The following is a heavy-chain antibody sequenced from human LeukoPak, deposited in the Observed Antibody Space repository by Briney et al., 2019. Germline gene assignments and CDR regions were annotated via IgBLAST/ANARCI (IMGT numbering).Heavy chain of an antibody. V-gene: IGHV1-18*01. CDR1: GYTFTSYG. Sequence: ASVKVSCKASGYTFTSYGISWVRQAPGQGLEWMGWISAYNGNTNYAQKLQGRVTMTTDTSTSTVYMELRSLRSDDTAVYYCARIHITGTTGDDEWGQGTLVTVSS. J-gene: IGHJ4*02. CDR2: ISAYNGNT. CDR3: ARIHITGTTGDDE. D-gene: IGHD1-7*01.